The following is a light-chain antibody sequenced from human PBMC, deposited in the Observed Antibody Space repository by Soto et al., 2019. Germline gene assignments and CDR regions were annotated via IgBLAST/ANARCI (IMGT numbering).Light chain of an antibody. V-gene: IGKV3-20*01. CDR1: QSVSSSF. Sequence: EIVLTQSPGTLSLSPGERATLSCRASQSVSSSFLAWYQQKPGQAPRLLIYGASNRATGIPDRFSGSGSGADFTLTISRLEPEDFAVYYCQQYGSSPPWTFGQGTKVKSN. CDR3: QQYGSSPPWT. J-gene: IGKJ1*01. CDR2: GAS.